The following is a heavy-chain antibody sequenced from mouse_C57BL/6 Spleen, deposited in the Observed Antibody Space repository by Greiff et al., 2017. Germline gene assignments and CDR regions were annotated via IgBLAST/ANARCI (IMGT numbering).Heavy chain of an antibody. CDR1: GFTFSSYT. CDR3: ARHGSSLFDY. Sequence: EVQLVESGGGLVKPGGSLKLSCAASGFTFSSYTMSWVRQTPEKRLEWVATISGGGGNTYYPDSVKGRFTISRDNAKNTLYLQMSSLRSEDTALYYCARHGSSLFDYWGQGTTLTVSS. CDR2: ISGGGGNT. V-gene: IGHV5-9*01. D-gene: IGHD1-1*01. J-gene: IGHJ2*01.